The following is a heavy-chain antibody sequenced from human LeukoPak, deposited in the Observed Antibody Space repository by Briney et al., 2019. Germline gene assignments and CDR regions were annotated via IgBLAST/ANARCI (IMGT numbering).Heavy chain of an antibody. CDR2: LDRESGET. D-gene: IGHD2-2*03. Sequence: ASVKVSCKVSGSTPSYLAMQWVRQVPGKGLEWMGGLDRESGETLYSEKFQGRVTMAQDTSTDTAYMDLTSLTSEDTAVYYCATGHSTGYHYWFDPWGQGTLVTVSS. J-gene: IGHJ5*02. V-gene: IGHV1-24*01. CDR1: GSTPSYLA. CDR3: ATGHSTGYHYWFDP.